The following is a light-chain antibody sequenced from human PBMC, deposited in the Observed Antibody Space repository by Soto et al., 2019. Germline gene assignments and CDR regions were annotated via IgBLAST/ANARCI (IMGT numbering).Light chain of an antibody. CDR1: QSVSSAL. Sequence: EIVLTQSQDTLSLSPGERATLSCRASQSVSSALLAWYQQKPGQAPRLLIYRASTRATGIPDRFTGSGSGTDFTLTISRLDPEDFAVYYCQQYESSPRTFGGGTKVEIK. CDR2: RAS. J-gene: IGKJ4*01. CDR3: QQYESSPRT. V-gene: IGKV3-20*01.